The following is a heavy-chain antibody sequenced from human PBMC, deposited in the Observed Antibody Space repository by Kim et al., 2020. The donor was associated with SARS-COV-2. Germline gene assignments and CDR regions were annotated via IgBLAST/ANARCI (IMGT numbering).Heavy chain of an antibody. D-gene: IGHD3-16*01. J-gene: IGHJ6*01. Sequence: VGSLRLSCAASGFTFSIYCMHWVRQSPGKGLEWVACLSYDGSSQAYGDSVKGLLTISRYNTKNTLYLQMNSLRPDDTAYYYCAKDLQCGGYDYCYGM. V-gene: IGHV3-30*18. CDR2: LSYDGSSQ. CDR3: AKDLQCGGYDYCYGM. CDR1: GFTFSIYC.